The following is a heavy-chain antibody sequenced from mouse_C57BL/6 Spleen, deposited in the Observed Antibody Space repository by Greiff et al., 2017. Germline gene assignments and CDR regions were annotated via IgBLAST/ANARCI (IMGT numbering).Heavy chain of an antibody. V-gene: IGHV1-15*01. CDR2: IDPETGGT. D-gene: IGHD2-5*01. CDR3: TFYSNYGYYARDY. CDR1: GYTFTDYE. Sequence: VQLQQSGAELVRPGASVTLSCKASGYTFTDYEMHWVKQTPVHGLEWIGAIDPETGGTAYNQKFKGKAILTADKSASTAYMELRSLTSEDSAVYYCTFYSNYGYYARDYWGQGTSVTVSS. J-gene: IGHJ4*01.